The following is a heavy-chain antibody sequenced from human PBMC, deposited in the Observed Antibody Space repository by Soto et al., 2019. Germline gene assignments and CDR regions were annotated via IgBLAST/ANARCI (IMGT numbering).Heavy chain of an antibody. D-gene: IGHD1-1*01. V-gene: IGHV3-33*03. CDR1: GFSFRSYG. CDR2: IWFDGSQK. Sequence: GGSLRLSCVASGFSFRSYGMHWVRQAPGKGLEWVAVIWFDGSQKHYVDSVQGRFTVSRDNSKDTMFLEMNSLRAEDTAVYYCAKGRERFDYWGQGT. J-gene: IGHJ4*02. CDR3: AKGRERFDY.